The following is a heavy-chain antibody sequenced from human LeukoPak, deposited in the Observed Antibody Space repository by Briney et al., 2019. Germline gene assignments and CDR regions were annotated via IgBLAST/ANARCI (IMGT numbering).Heavy chain of an antibody. V-gene: IGHV3-23*01. J-gene: IGHJ5*02. Sequence: GGSLRLSCAPSGFTFSLYAMSWVRQAPGEGLEWVSAISGRGGSTYYADSVKGRFTISRDNSKNTLYLQMNSLRAEDTAVYYCAKVVGYCGGDCYSEVDWFDPWGQGTLVTVSS. D-gene: IGHD2-21*02. CDR1: GFTFSLYA. CDR2: ISGRGGST. CDR3: AKVVGYCGGDCYSEVDWFDP.